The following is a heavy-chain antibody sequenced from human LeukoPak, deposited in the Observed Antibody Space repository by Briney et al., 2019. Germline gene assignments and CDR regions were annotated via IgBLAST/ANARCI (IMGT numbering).Heavy chain of an antibody. CDR2: INSDGSVT. CDR3: ARDRAVAGQLDSFDY. V-gene: IGHV3-74*01. Sequence: PGGSLRLSCAASGFTFSSYWMHWVRQAPGKGVVWVSRINSDGSVTTYADSVKGRFIISRDYAKNTLYLQMNSLRADDTAVYYCARDRAVAGQLDSFDYWGQGTLVTVSS. J-gene: IGHJ4*02. CDR1: GFTFSSYW. D-gene: IGHD6-19*01.